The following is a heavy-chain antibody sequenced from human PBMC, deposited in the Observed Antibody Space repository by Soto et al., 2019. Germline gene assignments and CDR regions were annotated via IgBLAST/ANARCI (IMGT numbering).Heavy chain of an antibody. V-gene: IGHV4-61*08. Sequence: SETLSLTCTVSGGSISSGDYYWSWIRQPPGKGLEWIGYIYYTGLSNSNPSLNSRVTMSVDTSKNQFSLKLSSVTAADTAVYYCASHSSHWPSFDFWGQGTLVTVSS. D-gene: IGHD6-13*01. CDR1: GGSISSGDYY. CDR3: ASHSSHWPSFDF. J-gene: IGHJ4*02. CDR2: IYYTGLS.